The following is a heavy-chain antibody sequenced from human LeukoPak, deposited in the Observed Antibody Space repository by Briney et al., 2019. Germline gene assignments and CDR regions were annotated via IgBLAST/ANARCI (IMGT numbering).Heavy chain of an antibody. CDR1: GGSISSYY. D-gene: IGHD5-12*01. V-gene: IGHV4-59*01. CDR2: IYYSGST. J-gene: IGHJ6*02. CDR3: ASVRGYSGYDPYYYYYGMDV. Sequence: SETLSLTCTVSGGSISSYYWSWIRQPPGKGLEWIGYIYYSGSTNYNPSLKSRVTISVHTSKNQFSLKLSSVTAADTAVYYCASVRGYSGYDPYYYYYGMDVWGQGTTVTVSS.